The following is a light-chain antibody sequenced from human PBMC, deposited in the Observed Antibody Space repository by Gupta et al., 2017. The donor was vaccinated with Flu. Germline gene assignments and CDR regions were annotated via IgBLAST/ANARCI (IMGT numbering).Light chain of an antibody. Sequence: QAVLTKPSSLSASPGASASLTCTLRSGINVDTYRIYWYQQKPGSPPQYLLRYKSDSDKQQGSGVPSRFAGSKDASANAGILLISGLQSEDEADYYCMIWHSSAWVFGGGTRLTVL. CDR1: SGINVDTYR. J-gene: IGLJ3*02. CDR3: MIWHSSAWV. V-gene: IGLV5-45*02. CDR2: YKSDSDK.